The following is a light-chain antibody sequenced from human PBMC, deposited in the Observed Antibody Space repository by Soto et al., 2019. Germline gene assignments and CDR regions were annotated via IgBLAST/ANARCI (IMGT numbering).Light chain of an antibody. J-gene: IGLJ1*01. CDR1: SSDVGAHNF. Sequence: QSVLTQPASVCGSPGQSITISCTGTSSDVGAHNFVSWYQQHPGKAPKLMIYEVSNRPSGVSDRFSGSKSGNTASLTISGLQAEDEADYYCNSYTNTAARVFGTGTKLTVL. CDR3: NSYTNTAARV. CDR2: EVS. V-gene: IGLV2-14*01.